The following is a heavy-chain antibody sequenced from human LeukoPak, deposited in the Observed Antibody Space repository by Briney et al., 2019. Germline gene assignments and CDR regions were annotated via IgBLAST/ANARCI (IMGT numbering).Heavy chain of an antibody. CDR2: INGDGSTT. Sequence: GTSLRLSCAASGFTFSRYWMHWVRQAPGKGLEWVSRINGDGSTTTCADSVKGRFTISRDNAKNTLYLQMSSLRAEDTAVYYCARWYCSGGSCYLGNFDYWGQGTLVTVSS. CDR3: ARWYCSGGSCYLGNFDY. CDR1: GFTFSRYW. J-gene: IGHJ4*02. D-gene: IGHD2-15*01. V-gene: IGHV3-74*01.